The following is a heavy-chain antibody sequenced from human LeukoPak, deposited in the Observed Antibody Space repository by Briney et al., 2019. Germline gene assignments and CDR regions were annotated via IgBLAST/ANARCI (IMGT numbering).Heavy chain of an antibody. CDR3: ARHIPAFTIFGVQHLDY. CDR1: GGSISSRGYY. V-gene: IGHV4-39*01. Sequence: SETLSLTCTVSGGSISSRGYYWGWIRQPPGKGLEWIGSMYYNGNTYYNPSLKSRVTISVDTSKNQVSLRLNSVTAADTAVYYCARHIPAFTIFGVQHLDYWGQGTLVTVSS. J-gene: IGHJ4*02. D-gene: IGHD3-3*01. CDR2: MYYNGNT.